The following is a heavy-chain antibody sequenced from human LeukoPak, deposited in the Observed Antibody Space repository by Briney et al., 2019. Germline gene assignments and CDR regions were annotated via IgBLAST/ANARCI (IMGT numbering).Heavy chain of an antibody. V-gene: IGHV4-59*01. D-gene: IGHD6-19*01. CDR3: AYSSGSTFDY. CDR1: GGSISSYY. J-gene: IGHJ4*02. CDR2: IYYSGST. Sequence: SQTLSLTYTVSGGSISSYYWSWIRQPPGKGLEWIGYIYYSGSTNYNPSLKSRVTISVDTSKNQFSLKLSSVTAADTAVYYCAYSSGSTFDYWGQGTLVTVSS.